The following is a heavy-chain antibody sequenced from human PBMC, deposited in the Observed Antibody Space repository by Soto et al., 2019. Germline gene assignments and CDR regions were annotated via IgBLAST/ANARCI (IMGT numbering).Heavy chain of an antibody. CDR1: GFNFSDHY. Sequence: GSLRLSCGASGFNFSDHYMACLRQAPGKGLEWVGRMRTKADAYTTEYAASVKGRFNISRDESQKSLFLQRNSLQTEDTAVYYCARHEHALDIWAQGTMVTVSS. V-gene: IGHV3-72*01. CDR2: MRTKADAYTT. J-gene: IGHJ3*02. CDR3: ARHEHALDI.